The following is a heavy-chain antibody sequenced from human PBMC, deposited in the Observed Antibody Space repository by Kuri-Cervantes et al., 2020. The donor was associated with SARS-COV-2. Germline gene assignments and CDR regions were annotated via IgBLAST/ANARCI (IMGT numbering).Heavy chain of an antibody. J-gene: IGHJ6*02. CDR3: ARAMYYYDSSGYYINYYGMDV. D-gene: IGHD3-22*01. Sequence: SETLSLTCAISGDSVSSNSAAWNWIRQSPSRGLEWLGRTYYRSKWYNDYAVSVKSRITINPDTSKNQFSLQLNSATPEDTAVYYCARAMYYYDSSGYYINYYGMDVWGQGTTVTVSS. CDR2: TYYRSKWYN. CDR1: GDSVSSNSAA. V-gene: IGHV6-1*01.